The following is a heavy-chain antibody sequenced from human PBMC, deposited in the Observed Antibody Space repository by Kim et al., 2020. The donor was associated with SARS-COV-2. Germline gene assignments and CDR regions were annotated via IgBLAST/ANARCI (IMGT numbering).Heavy chain of an antibody. D-gene: IGHD3-10*01. CDR3: ARDELLWFGETRRPAVDY. CDR1: GFTFSSYS. V-gene: IGHV3-21*01. CDR2: ISSSSSYI. Sequence: GGSLRLSCAASGFTFSSYSMNWVRQAPGKGLEWVSSISSSSSYIYYADSVKGRFTISRDNAKNSLYLQMNSLRAEDTAVYYCARDELLWFGETRRPAVDYWGQGTLVTVSS. J-gene: IGHJ4*02.